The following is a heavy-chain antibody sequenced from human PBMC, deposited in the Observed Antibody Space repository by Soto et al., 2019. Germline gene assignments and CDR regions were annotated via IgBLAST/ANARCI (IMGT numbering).Heavy chain of an antibody. J-gene: IGHJ4*02. V-gene: IGHV3-23*01. Sequence: LGGSLRLSCEVSGFTFNNYAMNWVRQAPGKGLEWVSVISGSGGISYYADSVKGRFAISRDNSKNTLYLQLNSLTADDTAVYYCAKMDRITIFGVVSIDYWGQGTLVTVSS. CDR3: AKMDRITIFGVVSIDY. CDR1: GFTFNNYA. CDR2: ISGSGGIS. D-gene: IGHD3-3*01.